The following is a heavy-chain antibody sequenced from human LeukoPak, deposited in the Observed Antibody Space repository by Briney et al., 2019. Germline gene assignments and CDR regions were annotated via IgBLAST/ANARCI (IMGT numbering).Heavy chain of an antibody. Sequence: GESLQISCKGSGYSFTSYWIGWVRQLPGKGLEWMGIIYPGDSDTRYSPSFQGQVTISADKSISTAYLQWSSLKASDTAMYYCASQSPQEGSDWFDPWGQGTLVTVSS. CDR2: IYPGDSDT. V-gene: IGHV5-51*01. D-gene: IGHD3-10*01. CDR3: ASQSPQEGSDWFDP. CDR1: GYSFTSYW. J-gene: IGHJ5*02.